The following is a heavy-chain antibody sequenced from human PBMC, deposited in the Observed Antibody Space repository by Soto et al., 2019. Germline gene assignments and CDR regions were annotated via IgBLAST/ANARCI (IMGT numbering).Heavy chain of an antibody. CDR3: ARDEIVVVHGGRRYGMDV. J-gene: IGHJ6*02. CDR2: IYYSGST. V-gene: IGHV4-31*03. D-gene: IGHD2-2*01. Sequence: PSETLSLTCTVSGGSISSGGYYWSWIRQHPGKGLEWIGYIYYSGSTYYNPSLKSRVTISVDTSKNQFSLKLSSVTAADTAVYYCARDEIVVVHGGRRYGMDVWGQGTTVTVSS. CDR1: GGSISSGGYY.